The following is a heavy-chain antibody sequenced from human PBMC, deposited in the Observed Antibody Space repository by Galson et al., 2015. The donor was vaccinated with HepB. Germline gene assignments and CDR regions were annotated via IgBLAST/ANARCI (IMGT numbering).Heavy chain of an antibody. V-gene: IGHV3-23*01. J-gene: IGHJ6*02. CDR3: AKGRYYYDSSGYRYYYYGMDV. Sequence: SLRLSCAASGFTFSSYAMSWVRQAPGKGLEWVSAISGSGGSTYYADSVKGRFTISRDNSKNTLYLQMNSLRAEDTAVYYCAKGRYYYDSSGYRYYYYGMDVWGQGTLVTVSS. D-gene: IGHD3-22*01. CDR2: ISGSGGST. CDR1: GFTFSSYA.